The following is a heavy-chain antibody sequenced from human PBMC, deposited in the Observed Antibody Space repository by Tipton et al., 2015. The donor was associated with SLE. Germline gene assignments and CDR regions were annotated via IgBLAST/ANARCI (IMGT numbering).Heavy chain of an antibody. CDR2: ISAYNGNT. J-gene: IGHJ6*03. Sequence: QSGAEVKKPGASVKVSCKASGYTFTSYYMHWVRQAPGQGLEWMGWISAYNGNTNYAQKLQGRVTMTTDTSTSTAYMGLRSLRSDATAVYYCARKTDGYMDGWGKGTTVTVSS. CDR1: GYTFTSYY. V-gene: IGHV1-18*04. D-gene: IGHD5-24*01. CDR3: ARKTDGYMDG.